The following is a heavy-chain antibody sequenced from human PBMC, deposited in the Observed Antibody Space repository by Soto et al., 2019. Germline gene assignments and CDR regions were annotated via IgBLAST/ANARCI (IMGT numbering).Heavy chain of an antibody. V-gene: IGHV2-5*01. CDR2: IYWNNDK. Sequence: SGPTLVNPTQTLTLTCTFSGFSLSTSGVGVGWIRQPPGKALEWLALIYWNNDKRYSPSLKRRVTITKDTSKNQVVLKMTSMDPVDTATYYCAHRPPDSSGFHPQYYYNHWGQGTLVTVSS. CDR3: AHRPPDSSGFHPQYYYNH. J-gene: IGHJ4*02. D-gene: IGHD3-22*01. CDR1: GFSLSTSGVG.